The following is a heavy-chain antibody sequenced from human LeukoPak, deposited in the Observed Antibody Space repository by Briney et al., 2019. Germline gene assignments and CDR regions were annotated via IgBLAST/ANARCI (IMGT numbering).Heavy chain of an antibody. CDR2: IRYDGSGQ. V-gene: IGHV3-30*02. Sequence: GGSLRLSCAASGFTFTDCGIHWVRQAPGKGLEWVTFIRYDGSGQYYADSVKGRFTISRDNSKNTLYLQMNSLRPEDTAVYYCAKDHGYSYGFPDYWGLGTLVTVSS. CDR3: AKDHGYSYGFPDY. D-gene: IGHD5-18*01. J-gene: IGHJ4*02. CDR1: GFTFTDCG.